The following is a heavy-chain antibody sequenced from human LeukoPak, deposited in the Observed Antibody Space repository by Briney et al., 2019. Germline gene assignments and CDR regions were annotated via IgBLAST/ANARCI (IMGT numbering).Heavy chain of an antibody. CDR2: IKQDGSEK. D-gene: IGHD6-13*01. V-gene: IGHV3-7*04. J-gene: IGHJ4*02. CDR1: GFTFNNYW. CDR3: ARGGGMRSWYDFDY. Sequence: GGSLRLSCIASGFTFNNYWMSWIRQAPGTGLEWVANIKQDGSEKYYVDSVKGRFTISRDNDKNSVHLQMNSLRAEDTAVYYCARGGGMRSWYDFDYGGQGTLVTVSS.